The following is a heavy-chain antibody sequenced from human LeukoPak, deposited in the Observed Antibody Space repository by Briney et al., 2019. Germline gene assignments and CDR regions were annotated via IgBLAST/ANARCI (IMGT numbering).Heavy chain of an antibody. CDR2: ISSSGSTI. J-gene: IGHJ4*02. CDR3: ARHIAAAGLSG. Sequence: GGSLRLSCAASGFSFSSYSMHWVRQAPGKGLEWVSYISSSGSTIYYADSVKGRFTISRDNAKNSLYLQMNSLRAEDTAVYYCARHIAAAGLSGWGQGTLVTVSS. D-gene: IGHD6-13*01. CDR1: GFSFSSYS. V-gene: IGHV3-48*04.